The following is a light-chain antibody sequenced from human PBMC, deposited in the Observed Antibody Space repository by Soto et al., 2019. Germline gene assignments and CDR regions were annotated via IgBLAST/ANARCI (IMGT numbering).Light chain of an antibody. Sequence: DIQLTQSPSSLSASVGDTVTITCRASQTVSRYLNWYQQKSGTEPKLLIYAASTLHTGVPSRFSGSGSGTDFTLTISNVQGEDFAVYFCQQTYSNLRTFGQGTKVEIK. J-gene: IGKJ1*01. CDR2: AAS. CDR3: QQTYSNLRT. CDR1: QTVSRY. V-gene: IGKV1-39*01.